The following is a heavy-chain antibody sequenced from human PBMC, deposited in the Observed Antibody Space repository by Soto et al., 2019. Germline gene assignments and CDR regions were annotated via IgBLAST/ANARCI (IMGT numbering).Heavy chain of an antibody. J-gene: IGHJ4*02. CDR1: GFTFSSYG. CDR2: ISFDGSNT. D-gene: IGHD3-10*01. Sequence: QVQLVESGGGVVQPGRSLRLSCAASGFTFSSYGMHWVRQAPAKGLEWVSVISFDGSNTYYADSVKGRFTISRDNSNNTLYLQMSSLGPEDRDVYYCAKDPTMAVDRASGYWGQGTLVIVSS. CDR3: AKDPTMAVDRASGY. V-gene: IGHV3-30*18.